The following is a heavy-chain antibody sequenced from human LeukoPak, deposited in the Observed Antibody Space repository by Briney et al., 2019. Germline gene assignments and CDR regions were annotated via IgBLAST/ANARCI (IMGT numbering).Heavy chain of an antibody. D-gene: IGHD3-22*01. V-gene: IGHV3-30*02. Sequence: GGSLRLSCAASGFTFSSYGMHWVRQAPGKGLEGVAFIRYDGSNKYYADSVKGRFTISRDNSKNTLYLQMNSLRCEDTAVYYCAKNRYGYYYDSSGLDYWGQGTLVTVSS. CDR1: GFTFSSYG. J-gene: IGHJ4*02. CDR3: AKNRYGYYYDSSGLDY. CDR2: IRYDGSNK.